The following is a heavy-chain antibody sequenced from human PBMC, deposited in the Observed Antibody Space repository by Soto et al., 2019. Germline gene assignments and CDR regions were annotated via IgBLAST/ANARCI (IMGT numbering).Heavy chain of an antibody. Sequence: VQLVESGGGLVQPGGSLRLSCAASGFTFSTYGMNWVRQSPGKGLEWLSCISYSSTTTFYGDSVKGRFTISRDNAKNSLFLQMSSLRDEDTGVYFCARDRSGSHFDYWGQGTLVTVSS. CDR3: ARDRSGSHFDY. V-gene: IGHV3-48*02. CDR2: ISYSSTTT. J-gene: IGHJ4*02. D-gene: IGHD1-26*01. CDR1: GFTFSTYG.